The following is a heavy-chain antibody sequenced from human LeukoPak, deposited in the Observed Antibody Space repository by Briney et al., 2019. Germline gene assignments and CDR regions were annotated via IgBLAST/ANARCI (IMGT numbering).Heavy chain of an antibody. V-gene: IGHV4-39*01. D-gene: IGHD5-24*01. J-gene: IGHJ4*02. CDR3: ARHRSGWLQSSFDY. Sequence: SETLSLTCSVSGGSISSSSSYWGWIRQPPGKGLEWIGSIYYSGSSFDNPARKSRITISVDTSNNQFSLKLSSVTAADTAVYYCARHRSGWLQSSFDYWGQGTLVTVSS. CDR1: GGSISSSSSY. CDR2: IYYSGSS.